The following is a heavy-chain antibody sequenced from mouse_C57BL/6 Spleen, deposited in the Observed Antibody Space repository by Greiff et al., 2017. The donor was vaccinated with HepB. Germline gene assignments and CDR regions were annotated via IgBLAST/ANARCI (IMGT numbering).Heavy chain of an antibody. CDR3: ANDDGYYYAMDY. D-gene: IGHD2-3*01. Sequence: EVMLVESGGGLVKPGGSLKLSCAASGFTFSDYGMHWVRQAPEKGLEWVAYISSGSSTIYYADTVKGRFTISRDNAKNTLFLQMTSLRSEDTAMYYCANDDGYYYAMDYWGQGTSVTVSS. CDR2: ISSGSSTI. V-gene: IGHV5-17*01. CDR1: GFTFSDYG. J-gene: IGHJ4*01.